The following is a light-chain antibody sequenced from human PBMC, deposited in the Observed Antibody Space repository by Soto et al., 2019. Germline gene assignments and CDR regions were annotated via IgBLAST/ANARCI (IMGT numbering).Light chain of an antibody. J-gene: IGKJ1*01. V-gene: IGKV3-20*01. Sequence: EIMMTQSPVTLSVSPGERATLSCRASQSVRNFLGWYQQKPGQAPRLLIYGASSRATGIPDRFSGSGSGTDFTLIISRLEPEDFAVYYCQQYGSSPWTFGQGTKVDIK. CDR2: GAS. CDR3: QQYGSSPWT. CDR1: QSVRNF.